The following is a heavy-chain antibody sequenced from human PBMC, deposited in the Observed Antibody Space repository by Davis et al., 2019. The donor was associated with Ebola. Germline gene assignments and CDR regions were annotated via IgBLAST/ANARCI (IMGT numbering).Heavy chain of an antibody. Sequence: GGLLRPPFPPLGSSSNDARMLCTRQAPGKGLEWVSYISSSGSTIYYADSVKGRFTISRDNDKNSLYLQMNSLRAEDTAVYYCTTTTDAFDIWGQGTMVTVSS. V-gene: IGHV3-11*01. CDR3: TTTTDAFDI. D-gene: IGHD5-24*01. CDR2: ISSSGSTI. CDR1: GSSSNDAR. J-gene: IGHJ3*02.